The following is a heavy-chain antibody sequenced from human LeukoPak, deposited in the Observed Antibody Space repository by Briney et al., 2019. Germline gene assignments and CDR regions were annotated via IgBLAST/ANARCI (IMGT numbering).Heavy chain of an antibody. J-gene: IGHJ5*02. Sequence: GASVKVSCKASGYTFTSYGISWVRQAPGQGLEWMGWISAYNGNTNYAQKLQGRVTMTTDTSTGTAYMELRSLRSDDTAVYYCARGQSGFLELGNWFDPWGQGTLVTVSS. V-gene: IGHV1-18*01. D-gene: IGHD3-3*01. CDR2: ISAYNGNT. CDR3: ARGQSGFLELGNWFDP. CDR1: GYTFTSYG.